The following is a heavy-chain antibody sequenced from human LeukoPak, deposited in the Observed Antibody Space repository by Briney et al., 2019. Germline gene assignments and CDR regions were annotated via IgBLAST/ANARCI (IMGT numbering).Heavy chain of an antibody. V-gene: IGHV3-23*01. J-gene: IGHJ4*02. D-gene: IGHD4-17*01. CDR3: AKDRRFGDYGAFEY. CDR2: ITGSGGST. CDR1: GFSFSSYT. Sequence: GGSLRLSCAASGFSFSSYTMTWVRQAPGKGLEWVSVITGSGGSTYYADSVKGRFTISRDNSKNTLYLQMNSLRVEDTAVYYCAKDRRFGDYGAFEYWGQGTLVTVSS.